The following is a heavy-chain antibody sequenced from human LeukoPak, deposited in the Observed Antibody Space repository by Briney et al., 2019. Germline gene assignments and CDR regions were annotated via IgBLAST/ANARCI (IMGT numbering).Heavy chain of an antibody. D-gene: IGHD6-25*01. CDR3: ARDGASSGPPDDAFDI. V-gene: IGHV4-34*01. J-gene: IGHJ3*02. CDR2: INHSGST. Sequence: PSETLSLTCTVSGGSISSYYWSWIRQPPGKGLEWIGEINHSGSTNYNPSLKSRVTISVGTSKNQFSLKLSSVTAADTAVYYCARDGASSGPPDDAFDIWGQGTMVTVSS. CDR1: GGSISSYY.